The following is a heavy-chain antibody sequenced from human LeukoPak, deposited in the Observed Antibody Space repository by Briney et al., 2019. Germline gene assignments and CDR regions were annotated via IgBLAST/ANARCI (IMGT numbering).Heavy chain of an antibody. V-gene: IGHV1-8*01. D-gene: IGHD4-23*01. CDR1: GYTFTTYD. CDR3: ARGPNKSDGGNSGSAWFDP. CDR2: MNPNSGNT. Sequence: GASGKVSCKASGYTFTTYDINWVRQATGQGLEWMGWMNPNSGNTGYAQKFQGRVTMTRNTSISTAYMELRSLRSEDTAVYYCARGPNKSDGGNSGSAWFDPWGQGTLVTVSS. J-gene: IGHJ5*02.